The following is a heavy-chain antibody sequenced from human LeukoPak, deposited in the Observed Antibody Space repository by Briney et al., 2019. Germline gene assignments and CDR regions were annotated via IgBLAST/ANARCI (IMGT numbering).Heavy chain of an antibody. CDR3: ASSIAAADPFDY. Sequence: SETLSLTCTVSGGSINYYYWSWIRQPPGQGLEWIGYVYNIGSTNYNPSLKSRVTISVDTSKNQFSLKLSSVTAADTAVYYCASSIAAADPFDYWGQGTLVTVSS. CDR2: VYNIGST. V-gene: IGHV4-59*12. CDR1: GGSINYYY. D-gene: IGHD6-13*01. J-gene: IGHJ4*02.